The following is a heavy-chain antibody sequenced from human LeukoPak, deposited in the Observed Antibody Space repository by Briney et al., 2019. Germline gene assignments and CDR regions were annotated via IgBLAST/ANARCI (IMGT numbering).Heavy chain of an antibody. V-gene: IGHV3-7*01. CDR1: GFTISTYW. J-gene: IGHJ4*02. CDR2: INPVGSGA. Sequence: GGSLRLSCAASGFTISTYWMSWVRQAPGKGLEWVANINPVGSGALYLDSVNGRFTISRDNAENSLYLQMNSLRAEDTAVYYCARLTATATTFVCWGQGALVTVSS. D-gene: IGHD6-25*01. CDR3: ARLTATATTFVC.